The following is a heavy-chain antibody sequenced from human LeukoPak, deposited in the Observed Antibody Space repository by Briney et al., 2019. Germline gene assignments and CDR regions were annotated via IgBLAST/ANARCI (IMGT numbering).Heavy chain of an antibody. Sequence: PSETLSLTCAVYGRSFSGYYWTWIRQTPGKGLEWIGEINHSGITDYNPSLRSRVTISVDTSKNQFSLKLSSVTAADTAVYYCARASPSAGVVTPRYYYYYYYMDVWGKGTTVTVSS. V-gene: IGHV4-34*01. CDR2: INHSGIT. J-gene: IGHJ6*03. D-gene: IGHD4-23*01. CDR3: ARASPSAGVVTPRYYYYYYYMDV. CDR1: GRSFSGYY.